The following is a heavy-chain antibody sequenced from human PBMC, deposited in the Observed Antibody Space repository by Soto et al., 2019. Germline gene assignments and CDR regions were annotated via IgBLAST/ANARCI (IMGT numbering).Heavy chain of an antibody. CDR2: IYYSGST. D-gene: IGHD3-10*01. J-gene: IGHJ3*02. Sequence: SETLSLTCTVSGGSISSYYWSWIRQPPGKGLEWIGYIYYSGSTNYNPSLKSRVTISVDTSKNQFSLKLSSVTAADTAVYYCARRHAGITMVRGVILPSPVDAFDIWGQGTMVTVSS. CDR1: GGSISSYY. V-gene: IGHV4-59*08. CDR3: ARRHAGITMVRGVILPSPVDAFDI.